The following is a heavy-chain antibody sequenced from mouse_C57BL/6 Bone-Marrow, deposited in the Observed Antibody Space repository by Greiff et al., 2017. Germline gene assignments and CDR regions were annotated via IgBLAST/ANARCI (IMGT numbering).Heavy chain of an antibody. D-gene: IGHD3-2*02. V-gene: IGHV1-50*01. CDR3: VTAQATAWFAY. CDR1: GYTFTSYW. Sequence: VQLQQSGAELVKPGASVKLSCKASGYTFTSYWMQWVKQRPGQGLEWIGEIDPSDSYTNYNQKFKGKATLTVDKSSSTAYMQLSSLTSEYSAVYYCVTAQATAWFAYWGRGTLVTVSA. CDR2: IDPSDSYT. J-gene: IGHJ3*01.